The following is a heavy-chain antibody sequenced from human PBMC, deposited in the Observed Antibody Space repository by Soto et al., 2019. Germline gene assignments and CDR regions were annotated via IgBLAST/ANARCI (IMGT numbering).Heavy chain of an antibody. J-gene: IGHJ2*01. CDR3: ANGGTGITMIVGAWYFDL. CDR2: ISYDGSNK. Sequence: ESGGGVVQPGRSLRLSCAASGFTFSSYGMHWVRQAPGKGLEWVAVISYDGSNKYYADSVKGRFTISRDNSKNTLYLQMNSLRAEDTAVYYCANGGTGITMIVGAWYFDLWGRGTLVTVSS. CDR1: GFTFSSYG. V-gene: IGHV3-30*18. D-gene: IGHD3-22*01.